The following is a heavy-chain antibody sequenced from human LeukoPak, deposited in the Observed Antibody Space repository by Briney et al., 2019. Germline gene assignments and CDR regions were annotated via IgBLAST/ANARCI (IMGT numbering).Heavy chain of an antibody. V-gene: IGHV3-48*01. CDR3: ARWNYWYFDL. CDR1: GFTFSSYS. Sequence: GGSLRLSCAASGFTFSSYSMNWVRQAPGKGLEWVSYISSISSTIYYADSVKGRFTTSRDNAKNSLYLQMNSLRAEDTAVYYCARWNYWYFDLWGRGTLVTVSS. D-gene: IGHD1-1*01. J-gene: IGHJ2*01. CDR2: ISSISSTI.